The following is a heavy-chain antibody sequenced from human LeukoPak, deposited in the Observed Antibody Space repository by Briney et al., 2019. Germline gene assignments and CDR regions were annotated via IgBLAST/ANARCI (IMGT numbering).Heavy chain of an antibody. J-gene: IGHJ6*03. CDR2: IYYSGST. CDR1: GGSISYYY. CDR3: ARTTEGYCRSTSCYGFYYSYYMDV. Sequence: PSETLSLTCTVSGGSISYYYWSWIRQPPGKGLEWIGYIYYSGSTNYNPSLKSRVTISVATSKNQFSLKLNSVTAADTAVYCCARTTEGYCRSTSCYGFYYSYYMDVWGKGTTVTISS. D-gene: IGHD2-2*01. V-gene: IGHV4-59*01.